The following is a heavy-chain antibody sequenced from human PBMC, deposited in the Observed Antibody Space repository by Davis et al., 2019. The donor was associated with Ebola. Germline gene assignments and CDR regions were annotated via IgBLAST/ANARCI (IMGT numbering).Heavy chain of an antibody. V-gene: IGHV4-39*07. CDR2: IHHSGSA. CDR3: ARDAVLSRGELDF. D-gene: IGHD3-10*01. J-gene: IGHJ4*02. CDR1: GGSIIRSSFY. Sequence: SETLSLTCTVSGGSIIRSSFYWGWIRQAPGKGLEWIGSIHHSGSAYYNPSLQSRVTISVDTSKNQFSLKLSSVTAADTAVYYCARDAVLSRGELDFWGQGTLVTVSS.